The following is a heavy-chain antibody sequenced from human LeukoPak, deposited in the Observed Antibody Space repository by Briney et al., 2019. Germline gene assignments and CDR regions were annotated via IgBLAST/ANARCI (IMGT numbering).Heavy chain of an antibody. Sequence: GGSLRLSCAASGFTVSSNYMSWVRQAPGKGLEWVSVIYSGGSTYYADSVKGRFTISRDNSKNTLYLQMNSLRAEDTAVYYCARGGYYDYVWGSYRQQSHDYYYYGMDVWGQGTTVTVSS. V-gene: IGHV3-66*01. CDR1: GFTVSSNY. CDR3: ARGGYYDYVWGSYRQQSHDYYYYGMDV. D-gene: IGHD3-16*02. CDR2: IYSGGST. J-gene: IGHJ6*02.